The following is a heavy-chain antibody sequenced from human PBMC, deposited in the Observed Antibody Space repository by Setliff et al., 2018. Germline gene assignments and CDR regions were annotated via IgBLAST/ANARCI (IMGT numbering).Heavy chain of an antibody. D-gene: IGHD5-18*01. CDR2: VYTSGST. J-gene: IGHJ6*03. CDR3: ARMGTDYIMTRVNSYQYYFYMDV. Sequence: SETLSLTCIVSGGSIGHYYWNWIRQPPGKGLEWIGYVYTSGSTNYNPSLKSRVAISRDTSTNQVFLRMTSVTAADTSFYYCARMGTDYIMTRVNSYQYYFYMDVWGKGTTVTVSS. CDR1: GGSIGHYY. V-gene: IGHV4-4*08.